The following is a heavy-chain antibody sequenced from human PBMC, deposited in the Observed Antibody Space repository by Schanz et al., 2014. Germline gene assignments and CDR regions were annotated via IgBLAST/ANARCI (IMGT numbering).Heavy chain of an antibody. V-gene: IGHV3-23*04. Sequence: EVQLVESGGGLVQPRGSLRLSCAASGFTFRNYGMSWVRQAPGQGLEWVSGLTEGGGGTYYTDAVKGRFIISRDNSKNTLYLQMNNLRAEDTAVYYCAREDCSATSCYFRYWGQGTLVTVSS. CDR1: GFTFRNYG. CDR3: AREDCSATSCYFRY. CDR2: LTEGGGGT. J-gene: IGHJ4*02. D-gene: IGHD2-21*01.